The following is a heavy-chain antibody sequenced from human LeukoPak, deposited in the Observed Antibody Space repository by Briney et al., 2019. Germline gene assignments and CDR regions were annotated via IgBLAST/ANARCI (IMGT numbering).Heavy chain of an antibody. CDR3: ARRPLGYDSSGYYYGAAFDI. D-gene: IGHD3-22*01. CDR2: IYHIGTT. Sequence: SETLSLTCTVSGDSLSRNGYYWGWIRQSPGKGLEWIGSIYHIGTTYYNPSLKSRVIISVDTSTNQFSLTLTSVTAADTAVYYCARRPLGYDSSGYYYGAAFDIWGQGTMVTVSS. J-gene: IGHJ3*02. CDR1: GDSLSRNGYY. V-gene: IGHV4-39*01.